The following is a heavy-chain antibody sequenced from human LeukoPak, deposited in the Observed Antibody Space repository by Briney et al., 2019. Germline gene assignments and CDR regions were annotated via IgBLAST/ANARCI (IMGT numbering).Heavy chain of an antibody. CDR3: AKGGRFTSGWRGAFDY. CDR2: IPGVGGST. D-gene: IGHD6-19*01. V-gene: IGHV3-23*01. J-gene: IGHJ4*02. CDR1: GFIFSSYS. Sequence: PGGSLRLSCAASGFIFSSYSMSWVRQAPGKGLEWVSTIPGVGGSTYYADSVKGRFTISRDNSKGTLFLQMSSLRAEDTAVYYCAKGGRFTSGWRGAFDYWGQGTLVTVSS.